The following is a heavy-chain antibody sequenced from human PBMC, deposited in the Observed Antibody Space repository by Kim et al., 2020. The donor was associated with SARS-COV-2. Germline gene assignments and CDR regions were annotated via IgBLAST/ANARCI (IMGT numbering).Heavy chain of an antibody. CDR3: VKEKAAAGTDHFQD. V-gene: IGHV3-9*01. CDR2: ISWNSGRR. D-gene: IGHD6-13*01. CDR1: GFIFPDHA. J-gene: IGHJ1*01. Sequence: GGSLRLSCAASGFIFPDHAMHWVRQAPGKGLEWVSGISWNSGRRDYVESVKGRFTVSRDNAKNSLYLQMNGLRPEDTAFYYCVKEKAAAGTDHFQDWGQGTLVTVSS.